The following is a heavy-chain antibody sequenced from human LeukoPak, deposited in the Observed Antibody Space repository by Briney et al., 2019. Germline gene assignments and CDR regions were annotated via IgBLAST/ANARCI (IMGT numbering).Heavy chain of an antibody. V-gene: IGHV3-21*05. CDR1: GFTFSNYN. CDR2: ISSRGSYT. J-gene: IGHJ3*02. Sequence: PGGSLRLSCAASGFTFSNYNMNWVRQAPGKGVEGVSYISSRGSYTYYADSVKGRFTIYRDNAKNSLYLQMNSLRAEDTAVYYCARIDAFDIWGQGTMVTVSS. CDR3: ARIDAFDI.